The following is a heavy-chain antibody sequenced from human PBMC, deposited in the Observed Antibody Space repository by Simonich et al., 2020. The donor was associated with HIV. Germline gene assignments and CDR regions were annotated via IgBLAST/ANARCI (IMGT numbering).Heavy chain of an antibody. CDR2: INHSGNN. J-gene: IGHJ4*02. V-gene: IGHV4-34*01. D-gene: IGHD3-3*01. Sequence: QVQLQQWGAGLLKPSDTLSLTCAVYGGSFSGYYWSWIHQPTGKGMEWIGEINHSGNNNYKSSLNSRTTISVDKSKNQFSLKLSSVTAADTAIYYCARRDRELILYFDYWGQGNLVTVSS. CDR3: ARRDRELILYFDY. CDR1: GGSFSGYY.